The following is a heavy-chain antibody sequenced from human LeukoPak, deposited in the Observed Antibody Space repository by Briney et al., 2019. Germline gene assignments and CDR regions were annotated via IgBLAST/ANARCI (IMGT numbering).Heavy chain of an antibody. CDR2: MKPISGNT. D-gene: IGHD6-25*01. Sequence: ASVKGSCKASGYTFSDNAINWVRQATGQGLEWMGWMKPISGNTGFAQTFQGRVTITRITSISTAYMEMSSLRSDDTAVYYCVRGAKCSGADCDSTKEYVYYFDYWGQGTLVTVSS. V-gene: IGHV1-8*03. CDR1: GYTFSDNA. J-gene: IGHJ4*02. CDR3: VRGAKCSGADCDSTKEYVYYFDY.